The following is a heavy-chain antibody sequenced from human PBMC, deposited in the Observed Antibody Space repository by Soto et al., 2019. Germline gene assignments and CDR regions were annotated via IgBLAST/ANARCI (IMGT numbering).Heavy chain of an antibody. Sequence: SAEVSCEVSGDRLDCLSLHWVRQAPGKGLEWMGGFDPEDGETIYAQKFQGRVTMTEDTSTDTAYMELSSLRSEDTAVYYCATVLETYWGQGTLVTVSS. CDR1: GDRLDCLS. J-gene: IGHJ4*02. CDR2: FDPEDGET. V-gene: IGHV1-24*01. D-gene: IGHD1-1*01. CDR3: ATVLETY.